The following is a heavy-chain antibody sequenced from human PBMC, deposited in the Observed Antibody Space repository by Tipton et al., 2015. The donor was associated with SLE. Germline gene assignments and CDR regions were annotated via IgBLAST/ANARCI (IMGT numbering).Heavy chain of an antibody. CDR3: ASLRIAVAGHAFDI. J-gene: IGHJ3*02. V-gene: IGHV4-61*01. D-gene: IGHD6-19*01. Sequence: TLSLTCTVSGGSVSSGSYYWSWIRQPPGKGLEWIGYIYHSGSTNYNPSLKSRVTISVDTSKNQFSLKLSSVTAADTAVYYCASLRIAVAGHAFDIWGQGTMVTVSS. CDR1: GGSVSSGSYY. CDR2: IYHSGST.